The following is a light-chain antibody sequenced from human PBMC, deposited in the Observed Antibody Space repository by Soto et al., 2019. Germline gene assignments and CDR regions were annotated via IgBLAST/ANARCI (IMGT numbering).Light chain of an antibody. Sequence: EIVLTQSPATLSLSPGESATLSCRASQSVSSYLAWYQQKPGQAPRLLIYDASSRATGIPARFSGSRSGTEVTLTISSRQPEDSAVYYWHQRGDWPLTFGRGTKVDIK. CDR3: HQRGDWPLT. V-gene: IGKV3-11*01. J-gene: IGKJ4*01. CDR1: QSVSSY. CDR2: DAS.